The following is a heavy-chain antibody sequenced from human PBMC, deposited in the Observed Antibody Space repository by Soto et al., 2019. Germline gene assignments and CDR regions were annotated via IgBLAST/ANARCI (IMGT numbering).Heavy chain of an antibody. CDR3: AKDRLPSITMIVVVNWFDP. CDR2: ISGSGGST. Sequence: GSLRLSCAASGFTFSSYAMSWVRQAPGKGLEWVSAISGSGGSTYYADSVKGRFTISRDNSKNTLYLQMNSLRAEDTAVYYCAKDRLPSITMIVVVNWFDPWGQGTLVTVSS. D-gene: IGHD3-22*01. V-gene: IGHV3-23*01. CDR1: GFTFSSYA. J-gene: IGHJ5*02.